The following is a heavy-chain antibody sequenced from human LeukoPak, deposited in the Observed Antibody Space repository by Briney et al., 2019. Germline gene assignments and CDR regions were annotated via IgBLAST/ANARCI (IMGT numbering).Heavy chain of an antibody. V-gene: IGHV3-53*01. J-gene: IGHJ5*02. Sequence: GGSLRLFCAASGFTVSSNYMSWVRQAPGKGLEWVSVIYSGGSTYYADSVKGRFTISRDNSKNPLYLQMNSLRAEDTAVYYCARRSSGWYNWFDPWGQGTLVTVSS. CDR2: IYSGGST. CDR1: GFTVSSNY. CDR3: ARRSSGWYNWFDP. D-gene: IGHD6-19*01.